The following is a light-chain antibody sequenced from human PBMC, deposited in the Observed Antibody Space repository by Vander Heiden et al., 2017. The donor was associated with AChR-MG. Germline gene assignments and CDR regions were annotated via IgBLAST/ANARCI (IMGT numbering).Light chain of an antibody. J-gene: IGKJ5*01. V-gene: IGKV3-15*01. CDR3: QQYNKWPPIT. CDR2: DAS. CDR1: QIVSTN. Sequence: EIVMTQSPATLSVSPGERVTLSCRASQIVSTNLAWYQQKPDQAPRLLIYDASTRATGIPVRFSGSGSGTEFTLTISSLQSEDFAVYYCQQYNKWPPITFGQGTRLEIK.